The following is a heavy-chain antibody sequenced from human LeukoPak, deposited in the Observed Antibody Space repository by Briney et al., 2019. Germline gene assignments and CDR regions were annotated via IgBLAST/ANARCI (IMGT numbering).Heavy chain of an antibody. CDR3: VTAWGDY. Sequence: GGSLRLSCAVSGFTFSNHWMYWVRQVPGKGLVCVSAIKTDGTITNYADSVKGRFTISRDNAKHTLYLQMNGLRAEDTAIYYCVTAWGDYWGQGTLVTVSS. V-gene: IGHV3-74*01. J-gene: IGHJ4*02. CDR1: GFTFSNHW. D-gene: IGHD3-16*01. CDR2: IKTDGTIT.